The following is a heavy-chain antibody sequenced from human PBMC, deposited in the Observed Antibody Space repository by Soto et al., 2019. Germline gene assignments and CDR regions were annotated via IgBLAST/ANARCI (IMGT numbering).Heavy chain of an antibody. V-gene: IGHV3-23*01. J-gene: IGHJ4*02. D-gene: IGHD2-2*01. CDR3: AKVPTAHPRSSRVFFYFDY. CDR1: GFTFSSYA. Sequence: GGSLRLSCAASGFTFSSYAMSWVRQAPGKGLEWVSAISGSSGSTFYADSVKGRFTISRDNSKNTLYLQMNSLRAEDTAVYYCAKVPTAHPRSSRVFFYFDYWGQGTLVTVSS. CDR2: ISGSSGST.